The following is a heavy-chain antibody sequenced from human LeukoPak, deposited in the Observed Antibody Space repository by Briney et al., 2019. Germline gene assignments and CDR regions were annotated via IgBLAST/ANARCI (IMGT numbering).Heavy chain of an antibody. J-gene: IGHJ4*02. CDR2: IHYSGST. V-gene: IGHV4-39*01. Sequence: PSETLSLTCTVSGGSISSNNYYWGWIHQPPGKGLEWIGSIHYSGSTYHNPSLKSRVTMSVDTSKNQFSLKLDSVTAADTAVYYCTRLLHDSRGYYYFDYWGQGTLATVSS. CDR3: TRLLHDSRGYYYFDY. D-gene: IGHD3-22*01. CDR1: GGSISSNNYY.